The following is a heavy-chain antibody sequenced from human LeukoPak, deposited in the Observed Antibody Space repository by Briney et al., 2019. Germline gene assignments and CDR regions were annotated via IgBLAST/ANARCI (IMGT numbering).Heavy chain of an antibody. CDR3: AKMAGTVVVVAAHSSFDP. J-gene: IGHJ5*02. Sequence: GGSLRLSCAASGFTFSSYGMHWVRQAPGKGLEWVSAISGSGGSTYYADSVKGRFTISRDNSKNTLYLQMNSLRAEDTAVYYCAKMAGTVVVVAAHSSFDPWGQGTLVTVSS. V-gene: IGHV3-23*01. CDR2: ISGSGGST. D-gene: IGHD2-15*01. CDR1: GFTFSSYG.